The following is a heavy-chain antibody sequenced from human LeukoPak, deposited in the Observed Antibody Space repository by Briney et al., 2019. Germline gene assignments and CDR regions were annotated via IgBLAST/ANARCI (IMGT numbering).Heavy chain of an antibody. CDR2: IYYSGST. CDR3: ARPRITGTTNWFDP. V-gene: IGHV4-39*01. D-gene: IGHD1-20*01. CDR1: GGSISSSSYY. J-gene: IGHJ5*02. Sequence: KPSETLSLTCTVSGGSISSSSYYWGWIRQPPGKGLEWTGSIYYSGSTYYNPSLKSRVTISVDTSKNQFSLKLSSVTAADTAVYYCARPRITGTTNWFDPWGQGTLVTVSS.